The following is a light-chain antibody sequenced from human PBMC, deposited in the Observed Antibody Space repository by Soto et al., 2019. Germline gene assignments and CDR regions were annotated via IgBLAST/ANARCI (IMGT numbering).Light chain of an antibody. Sequence: QSVLTQPASVSGSPGQSITISCTGTSSDVGAYYSVSWYQHHPGKAPKLIIYGVTNRPSGVSNRFSGSKSGSTASLTISGLQAEDEADYHCSSYTSGSSHYVFGTGTKVT. CDR2: GVT. CDR1: SSDVGAYYS. CDR3: SSYTSGSSHYV. J-gene: IGLJ1*01. V-gene: IGLV2-14*01.